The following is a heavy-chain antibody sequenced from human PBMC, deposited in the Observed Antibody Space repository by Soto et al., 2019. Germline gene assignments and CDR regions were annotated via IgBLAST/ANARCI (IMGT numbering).Heavy chain of an antibody. CDR3: ARTMSDNGANYFYS. CDR2: THYRSKWSS. CDR1: GDSVSSNTAA. J-gene: IGHJ4*02. D-gene: IGHD3-10*02. V-gene: IGHV6-1*01. Sequence: SQTLSLTCAISGDSVSSNTAAWNWIRRSPSRGLEWLGRTHYRSKWSSDYAVFVKSRLTINADTPKNQFSLQLNSVTPDDTAVYYCARTMSDNGANYFYSWGQGTLVTVSS.